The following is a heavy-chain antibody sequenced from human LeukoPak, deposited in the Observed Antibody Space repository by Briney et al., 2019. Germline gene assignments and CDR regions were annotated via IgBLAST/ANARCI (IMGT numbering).Heavy chain of an antibody. J-gene: IGHJ4*02. D-gene: IGHD6-19*01. CDR2: ISGSGGST. V-gene: IGHV3-23*01. CDR3: ARDRSDRLAVAGTSAFDY. CDR1: GFTFSSYA. Sequence: RAGGSLRLSCAASGFTFSSYAMSWVRQAPGKGLEWVSAISGSGGSTYYADSVKGRFTISRDNSKNTLYLQMNSLRAEDTAVYYCARDRSDRLAVAGTSAFDYWGQGTLVTVSS.